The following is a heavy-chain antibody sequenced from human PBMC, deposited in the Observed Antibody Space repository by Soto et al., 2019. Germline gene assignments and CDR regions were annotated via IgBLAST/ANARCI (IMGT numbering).Heavy chain of an antibody. CDR1: GFTFSSYG. Sequence: GGSLRLSCAASGFTFSSYGMHWVRQAPGKGLEWVAVIWYDGSNKYYADSVKGRFTISRDDSKNTLYLQMNSLRAEDTAVYYCARLGQGNDYDSSGYYYVYYYYGMDVWGQGTTVTVSS. V-gene: IGHV3-33*01. J-gene: IGHJ6*02. CDR3: ARLGQGNDYDSSGYYYVYYYYGMDV. D-gene: IGHD3-22*01. CDR2: IWYDGSNK.